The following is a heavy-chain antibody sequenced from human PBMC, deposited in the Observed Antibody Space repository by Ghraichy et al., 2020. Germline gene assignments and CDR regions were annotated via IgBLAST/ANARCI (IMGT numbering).Heavy chain of an antibody. D-gene: IGHD2-21*02. CDR1: GGSISSNIYY. Sequence: SETLSLTCTVSGGSISSNIYYWGWIRQPPGKGLEWIGSIYYSGSTYYNLSLKSRVTISVDTSKNQFSLKLSSVTAADTAIYYCSRAYCAGDNLKYPKEVDYWGQGSLVTVSS. CDR3: SRAYCAGDNLKYPKEVDY. J-gene: IGHJ4*02. CDR2: IYYSGST. V-gene: IGHV4-39*01.